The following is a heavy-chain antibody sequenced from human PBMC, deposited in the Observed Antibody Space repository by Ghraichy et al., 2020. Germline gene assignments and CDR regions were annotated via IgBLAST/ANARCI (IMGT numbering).Heavy chain of an antibody. J-gene: IGHJ6*03. V-gene: IGHV3-7*01. CDR3: ARDQVNVYYYYYYMDV. CDR2: IKQDGSEK. CDR1: GFTFSSYW. D-gene: IGHD4-23*01. Sequence: GGSLRLSCAASGFTFSSYWMSWVRQAPGKGLEWVANIKQDGSEKYYVDSVKGRFTISRDNAKNSLYLQMNSLRAEDTAVYYCARDQVNVYYYYYYMDVWGKGTTVTVSS.